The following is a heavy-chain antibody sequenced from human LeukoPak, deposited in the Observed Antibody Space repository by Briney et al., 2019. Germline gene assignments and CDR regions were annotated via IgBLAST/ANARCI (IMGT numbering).Heavy chain of an antibody. J-gene: IGHJ5*02. CDR2: ISYDGSNK. Sequence: PGGSLRLSCAASGFTFSSYAMHWVRQAPGKGLEWVAVISYDGSNKYYADSVKGRFTISRDNSKNTLYLQMNSLRAEDTAVYYCARAGLEYQLPLNSNWFDPWGQGTLVTVSS. CDR1: GFTFSSYA. D-gene: IGHD2-2*01. CDR3: ARAGLEYQLPLNSNWFDP. V-gene: IGHV3-30-3*01.